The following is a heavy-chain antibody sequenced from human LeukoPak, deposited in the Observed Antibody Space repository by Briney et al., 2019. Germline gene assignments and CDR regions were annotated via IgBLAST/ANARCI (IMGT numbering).Heavy chain of an antibody. CDR2: INPNSGGT. V-gene: IGHV1-2*06. J-gene: IGHJ4*02. D-gene: IGHD3-10*01. CDR3: AREGWWVRGVIIPFDY. CDR1: GYTFTNYG. Sequence: ASVKVSCKASGYTFTNYGISWVRQAPGQGLEWMGRINPNSGGTNYAQKFQGRVTMTRDTSISTAYMELSRLRSDDTAVYYCAREGWWVRGVIIPFDYWGQGTLVTVSS.